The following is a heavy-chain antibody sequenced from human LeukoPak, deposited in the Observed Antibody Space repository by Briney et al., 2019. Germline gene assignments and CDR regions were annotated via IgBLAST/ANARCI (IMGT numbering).Heavy chain of an antibody. V-gene: IGHV4-34*01. CDR3: VRSGSMGLYR. Sequence: SETLSLTCAVYGGSFSGYYWNWIRQPPGKGLEWIGEINHSGRTNYNSSLKSRVSISVDTSKNQFSLKLSSVTAADTAVYYCVRSGSMGLYRWGQGTLVTVSS. CDR1: GGSFSGYY. J-gene: IGHJ5*02. CDR2: INHSGRT. D-gene: IGHD3-10*01.